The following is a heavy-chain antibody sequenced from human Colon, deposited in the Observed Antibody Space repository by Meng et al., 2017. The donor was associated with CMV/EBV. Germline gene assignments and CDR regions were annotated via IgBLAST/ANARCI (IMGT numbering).Heavy chain of an antibody. Sequence: LSLTCAVSGGSLGRHYWRWIRQSPGKGLEWIGDINTSGRPNYTPSLKSRVTISIDTSRNQFSLNLNSVTAADTAVYYCVRDLTGEEDYWGQGNLVTVSS. CDR2: INTSGRP. J-gene: IGHJ4*02. CDR1: GGSLGRHY. CDR3: VRDLTGEEDY. D-gene: IGHD7-27*01. V-gene: IGHV4-34*01.